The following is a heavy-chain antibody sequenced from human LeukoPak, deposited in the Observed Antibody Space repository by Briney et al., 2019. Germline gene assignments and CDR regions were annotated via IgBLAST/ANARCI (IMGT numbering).Heavy chain of an antibody. J-gene: IGHJ3*02. Sequence: GASVKVSCKASGGTFSSYAISWVRQAPGQGLEWMGRIIPILGIANYAQKFQGRVTITADKSTSTAYMELSSLRSEDTAVYCCARGGPMTQDVFDIWGKGTRVTVSS. CDR2: IIPILGIA. D-gene: IGHD3-16*01. CDR1: GGTFSSYA. V-gene: IGHV1-69*04. CDR3: ARGGPMTQDVFDI.